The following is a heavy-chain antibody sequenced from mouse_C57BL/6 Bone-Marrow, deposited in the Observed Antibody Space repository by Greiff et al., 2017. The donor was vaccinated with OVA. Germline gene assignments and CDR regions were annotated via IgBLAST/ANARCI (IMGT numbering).Heavy chain of an antibody. J-gene: IGHJ4*01. V-gene: IGHV2-2*01. CDR2: IWSGGST. CDR1: GFSLTSYG. CDR3: ARTSSTGLPYYYAMDY. D-gene: IGHD2-1*01. Sequence: QVQLKESGPGLVQPSQRLSITCTVSGFSLTSYGVHWVRQSPGKGLEWLGVIWSGGSTDYNAAFISRLSISKDNSKSQVFFKMNSLQADDTAIYYCARTSSTGLPYYYAMDYWGQGTSVTVSS.